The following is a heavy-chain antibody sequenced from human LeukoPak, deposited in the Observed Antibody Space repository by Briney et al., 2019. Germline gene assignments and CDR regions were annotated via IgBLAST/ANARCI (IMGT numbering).Heavy chain of an antibody. CDR1: GGTFSSYA. D-gene: IGHD6-13*01. J-gene: IGHJ5*02. Sequence: SVKVSCKAPGGTFSSYAISWVRQAPGQGLEWMGGIIPIFGTANYAQKFQGRVTITTDESTGTAYMELSSLRSEDTAVYYCATTYSSSWYRNNWFDPWGQGTLVTVSS. V-gene: IGHV1-69*05. CDR2: IIPIFGTA. CDR3: ATTYSSSWYRNNWFDP.